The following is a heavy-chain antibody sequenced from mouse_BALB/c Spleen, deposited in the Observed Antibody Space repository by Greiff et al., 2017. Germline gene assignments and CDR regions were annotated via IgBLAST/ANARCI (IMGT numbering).Heavy chain of an antibody. D-gene: IGHD1-1*02. J-gene: IGHJ2*01. V-gene: IGHV5-6-5*01. Sequence: EVQGVESGGGLVKPGGSLKLSCAASGFTFSSYAMSWVRQTPEKRLEWVASISSGGSTYYPDSVKGRFTISRDNARNILYLQMSSLRSEDTAMYYCARYMGSFDYWGQGTTLTVSS. CDR1: GFTFSSYA. CDR2: ISSGGST. CDR3: ARYMGSFDY.